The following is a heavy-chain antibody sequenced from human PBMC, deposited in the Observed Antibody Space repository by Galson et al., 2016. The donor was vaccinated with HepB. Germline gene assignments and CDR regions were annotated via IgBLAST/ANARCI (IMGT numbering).Heavy chain of an antibody. D-gene: IGHD3-3*01. CDR3: ARGPLEQIWSTYFDY. Sequence: SETLSLTCTVSGDSISNTDFYWAWIRQPPGKGLQWIGTVYYTGSTYYNASLQSRATISVDASHNHFSLRLSPVTAADTAFYYCARGPLEQIWSTYFDYWGRGTLVTVSS. CDR1: GDSISNTDFY. CDR2: VYYTGST. V-gene: IGHV4-39*07. J-gene: IGHJ4*02.